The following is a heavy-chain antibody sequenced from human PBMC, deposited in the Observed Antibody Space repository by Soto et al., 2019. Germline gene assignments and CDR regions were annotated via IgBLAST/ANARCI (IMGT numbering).Heavy chain of an antibody. CDR2: IYSGGYT. J-gene: IGHJ4*02. D-gene: IGHD3-22*01. Sequence: GGSLRLSCAASGFDVSNTDMSWVRQAPGKGLEWVSVIYSGGYTNYADSVKGRLIVSRDSPKKTLYLQMDSLRAEDTAVYYCAREAIIVIAAPEYYFDYWGQGTLVTVSS. CDR1: GFDVSNTD. CDR3: AREAIIVIAAPEYYFDY. V-gene: IGHV3-66*01.